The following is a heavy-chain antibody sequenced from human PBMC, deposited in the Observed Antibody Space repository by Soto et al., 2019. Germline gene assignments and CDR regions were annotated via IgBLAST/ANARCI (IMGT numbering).Heavy chain of an antibody. Sequence: SETLSLTCTVSGGSISSYYWSWIRQPAGKGLEWIGRIYTSGSTNYNPSLKSRVTMSVDTSKNQFSLKLSSVTAADTAVYYCARGAEHQLLSRDYFYGMDVWGQGTTVTVSS. CDR3: ARGAEHQLLSRDYFYGMDV. CDR1: GGSISSYY. J-gene: IGHJ6*02. CDR2: IYTSGST. D-gene: IGHD1-1*01. V-gene: IGHV4-4*07.